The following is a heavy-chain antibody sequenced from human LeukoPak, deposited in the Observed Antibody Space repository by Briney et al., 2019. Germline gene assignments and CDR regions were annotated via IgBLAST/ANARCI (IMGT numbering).Heavy chain of an antibody. V-gene: IGHV3-30*02. Sequence: PGGSLRLSCAASAFTFSSYGMHWVRQAPGKGLEWVSFIRYDGSNKYYADSVKGRFTISRDNSKNTLYLQMNSLRVEDTAVYYCAKGFFYSGSYYFDNWGQGTLVTVSS. D-gene: IGHD1-26*01. CDR2: IRYDGSNK. J-gene: IGHJ4*02. CDR1: AFTFSSYG. CDR3: AKGFFYSGSYYFDN.